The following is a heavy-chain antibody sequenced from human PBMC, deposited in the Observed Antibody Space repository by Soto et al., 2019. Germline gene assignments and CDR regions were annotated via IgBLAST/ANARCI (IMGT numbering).Heavy chain of an antibody. D-gene: IGHD3-10*01. CDR2: ISYDGSNK. CDR3: AKDWYYYGSGSYWLDY. V-gene: IGHV3-30*18. CDR1: GFTFSSYG. Sequence: PGGSLRLSCAASGFTFSSYGIHWVRQAPGKGLEWVAVISYDGSNKYYADSVKGRFTISRDNSKNTLYLQMNSLRAEDTAVYYCAKDWYYYGSGSYWLDYWGQGTLVTVSS. J-gene: IGHJ4*02.